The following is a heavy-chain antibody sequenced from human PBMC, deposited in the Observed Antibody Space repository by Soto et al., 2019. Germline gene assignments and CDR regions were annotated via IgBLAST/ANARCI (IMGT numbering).Heavy chain of an antibody. CDR1: GFTFSSYA. CDR2: ISASGGST. D-gene: IGHD3-22*01. CDR3: VKGEYYYDSSGYYPFDY. V-gene: IGHV3-23*01. J-gene: IGHJ4*02. Sequence: GGSLRLSCAASGFTFSSYAMSWVRQAPGKGLEWVSAISASGGSTHYADSVKGRFTISRDNSKNTQYLQMSSLRADDTAVYYCVKGEYYYDSSGYYPFDYWGQGTLVTVSS.